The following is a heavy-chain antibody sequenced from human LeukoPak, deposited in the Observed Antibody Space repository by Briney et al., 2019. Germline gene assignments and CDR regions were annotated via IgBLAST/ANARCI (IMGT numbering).Heavy chain of an antibody. J-gene: IGHJ4*02. D-gene: IGHD2-15*01. V-gene: IGHV3-48*04. CDR3: ARGELTGGSGY. CDR2: ISSSGSTI. Sequence: GGSLRLSCAASGFSFSSYWMSWVRQAPGKGLEWVSYISSSGSTIYYADSVKGRFTISRDNAKNSLYLQMNSLRAEDTAVYYCARGELTGGSGYWGQGTLVTVSS. CDR1: GFSFSSYW.